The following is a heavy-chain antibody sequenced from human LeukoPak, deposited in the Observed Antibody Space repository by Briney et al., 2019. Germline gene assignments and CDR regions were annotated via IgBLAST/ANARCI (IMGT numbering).Heavy chain of an antibody. CDR2: IYYSGST. V-gene: IGHV4-59*01. CDR3: AGSITARYLAY. CDR1: GGSINSYY. D-gene: IGHD6-6*01. J-gene: IGHJ4*02. Sequence: KPSETLSLTCTVSGGSINSYYWSWIRQPPGKGLEWIGYIYYSGSTNYNPSLKSRVTISVDTFKNQFSLKLSSVTAADTAVYYCAGSITARYLAYWGQGTLVTVSS.